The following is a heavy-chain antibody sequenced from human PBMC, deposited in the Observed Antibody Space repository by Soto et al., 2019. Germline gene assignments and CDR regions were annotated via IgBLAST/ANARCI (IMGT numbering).Heavy chain of an antibody. Sequence: SETLSLTCTVSGGSISSSSYYWGWIRQPPGKGLEWIGSIYYSGSTYYNPSLKSRVTISVDTSKNQFSLKLSSVTAADTAVYYCARHVLEWYNNYYYYYMEVWGKGTTVTVSS. V-gene: IGHV4-39*01. CDR3: ARHVLEWYNNYYYYYMEV. D-gene: IGHD3-3*01. J-gene: IGHJ6*03. CDR2: IYYSGST. CDR1: GGSISSSSYY.